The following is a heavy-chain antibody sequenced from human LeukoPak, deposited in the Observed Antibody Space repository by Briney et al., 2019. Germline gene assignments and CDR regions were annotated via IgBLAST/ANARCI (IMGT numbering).Heavy chain of an antibody. CDR1: GYIISGYY. V-gene: IGHV1-2*02. CDR3: AREGVPAAVDY. Sequence: ASVTVSCKASGYIISGYYLLWVRQAPGQGLEWMGWIHPNSGGTKCAQKFQGRVTMTRDTSIGTAYMGLSSLRSDDTAVYYCAREGVPAAVDYWGQGTLVTVSS. CDR2: IHPNSGGT. D-gene: IGHD2-2*01. J-gene: IGHJ4*02.